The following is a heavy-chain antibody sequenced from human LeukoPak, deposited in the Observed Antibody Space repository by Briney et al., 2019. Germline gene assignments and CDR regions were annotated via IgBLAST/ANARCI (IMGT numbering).Heavy chain of an antibody. D-gene: IGHD1-26*01. CDR3: ARVRVVGAMVDAFDI. CDR2: ISSSSSYI. Sequence: GGSLRLSCAASGFTFSSYSMNWVRQAPGRGLEWVSSISSSSSYIYYADSVKGRFTISRDNAKNSLYLRMNSLRAEDTALYYCARVRVVGAMVDAFDIWGQGTMVTVSS. V-gene: IGHV3-21*04. J-gene: IGHJ3*02. CDR1: GFTFSSYS.